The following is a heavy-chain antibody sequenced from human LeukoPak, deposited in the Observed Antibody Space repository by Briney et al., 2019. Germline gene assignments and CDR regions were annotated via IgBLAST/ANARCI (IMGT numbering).Heavy chain of an antibody. CDR2: INPSGGST. J-gene: IGHJ3*02. CDR3: ARISDGDPEGAFDI. V-gene: IGHV1-46*01. CDR1: GYTFTSYY. D-gene: IGHD4-17*01. Sequence: ASVKVSCKASGYTFTSYYIHWVRQAPGQGLEWMGIINPSGGSTSYALKFQCRVTMTRDASTSTLYMELSSLRSEDTAVYYCARISDGDPEGAFDIWGQGTMVTVSS.